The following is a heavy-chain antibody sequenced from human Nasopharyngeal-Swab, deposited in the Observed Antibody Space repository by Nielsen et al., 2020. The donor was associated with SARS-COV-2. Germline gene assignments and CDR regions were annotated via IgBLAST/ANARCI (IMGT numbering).Heavy chain of an antibody. V-gene: IGHV3-74*01. CDR3: ARGYYDFWSSYAGFDP. J-gene: IGHJ5*02. CDR2: ISSDGSST. D-gene: IGHD3-3*01. Sequence: GGSLRLSCAASGFTFSSYWMHWVRQAPGKGLVWVSRISSDGSSTSYADSVKGRFTISRGNAKNTLYLQMNSLGAEDTAVYYCARGYYDFWSSYAGFDPWGQGTLVTVSS. CDR1: GFTFSSYW.